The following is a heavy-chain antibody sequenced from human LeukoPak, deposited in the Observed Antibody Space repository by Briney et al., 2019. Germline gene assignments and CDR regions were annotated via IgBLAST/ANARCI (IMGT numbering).Heavy chain of an antibody. D-gene: IGHD1-14*01. CDR1: GGSFSGYY. Sequence: SETLSLTCAVYGGSFSGYYWSWIRQPPGKGLEWIGEINHSGSTNYNPSLKSRVTISVDTSKNQFSLKLSSVTAADTAVYYCARKNHYRGWFDPWGQGTLVTVSS. V-gene: IGHV4-34*01. CDR3: ARKNHYRGWFDP. J-gene: IGHJ5*02. CDR2: INHSGST.